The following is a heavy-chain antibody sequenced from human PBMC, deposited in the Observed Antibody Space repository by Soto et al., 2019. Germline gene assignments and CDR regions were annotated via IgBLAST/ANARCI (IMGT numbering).Heavy chain of an antibody. D-gene: IGHD3-3*01. Sequence: GGSLRLSCAASGFTFSSYWMSWVRQAPGKGLEWVANIKQDGSEKYYVDSVKGRFTISRDNAKNSLYLQMNSLRAEDTAVYYCARDFLPTYYDFWSGPNWYFDLWGRGTLVTVSS. J-gene: IGHJ2*01. V-gene: IGHV3-7*01. CDR1: GFTFSSYW. CDR2: IKQDGSEK. CDR3: ARDFLPTYYDFWSGPNWYFDL.